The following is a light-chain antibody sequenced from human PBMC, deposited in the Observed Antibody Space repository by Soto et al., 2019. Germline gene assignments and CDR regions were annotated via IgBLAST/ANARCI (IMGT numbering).Light chain of an antibody. CDR3: QQYNNWPPLT. V-gene: IGKV3-15*01. CDR2: GAS. Sequence: IVMTQSPGTLSGSPGERATLSCRASQSVSSNLAWYQQKPGQAPRLLIYGASTRATGIPARFSGSGSGTEFTLTISSLQSEDFAVYYCQQYNNWPPLTFGGGTKVDIK. CDR1: QSVSSN. J-gene: IGKJ4*01.